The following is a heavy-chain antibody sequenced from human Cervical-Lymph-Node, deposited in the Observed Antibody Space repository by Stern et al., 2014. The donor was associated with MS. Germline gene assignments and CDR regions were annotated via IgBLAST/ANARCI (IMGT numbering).Heavy chain of an antibody. V-gene: IGHV3-9*01. Sequence: EVQLVESGGGFVQPGRSLRLSCAVSGFTFDDYAIHWVRQAPGKGLEWVSVISWNSDIIGYADSVKGRFTISRDNAKNSLYLQMNSLRAEDTALYYCARDEGGRPYYYGMDVWGQGTTVTVSS. J-gene: IGHJ6*02. CDR3: ARDEGGRPYYYGMDV. D-gene: IGHD3-16*01. CDR1: GFTFDDYA. CDR2: ISWNSDII.